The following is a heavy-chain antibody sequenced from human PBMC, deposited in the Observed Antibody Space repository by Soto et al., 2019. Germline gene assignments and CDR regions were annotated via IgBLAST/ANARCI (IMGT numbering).Heavy chain of an antibody. CDR3: ARDRGYSYGTRFDY. Sequence: ASVKVSCKASGYTFTIYLINWLRHAPGQRLEWMGWINACNGNTNYAQKLQGRVTMTTDTSTSTAYMELRSLRSDDTAVYYCARDRGYSYGTRFDYWGQGTLVTVSS. D-gene: IGHD5-18*01. CDR2: INACNGNT. CDR1: GYTFTIYL. V-gene: IGHV1-18*01. J-gene: IGHJ4*02.